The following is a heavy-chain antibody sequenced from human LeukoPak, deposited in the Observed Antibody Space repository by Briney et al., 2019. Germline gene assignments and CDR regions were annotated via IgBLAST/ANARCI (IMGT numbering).Heavy chain of an antibody. CDR3: TRHTRGPWVLGYCSSTSCYTDY. D-gene: IGHD2-2*02. V-gene: IGHV3-73*01. CDR1: GFTFSGSA. Sequence: GGCLRLSCAASGFTFSGSAMHWVRQASGKGLEWVGRIISKANSYATAYAASVKGRFTISRDDSKNTAYLQMNSLKTEDTAVYYCTRHTRGPWVLGYCSSTSCYTDYWGQGTLVTVSS. CDR2: IISKANSYAT. J-gene: IGHJ4*02.